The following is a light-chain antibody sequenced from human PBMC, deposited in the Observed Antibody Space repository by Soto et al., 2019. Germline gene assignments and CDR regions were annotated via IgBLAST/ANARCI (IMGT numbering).Light chain of an antibody. Sequence: QSVLTQPRSVCGSPGQSVTISCTGTSSDVGDYNYVSWYQQYPGKAPKLVIYDVSKRPSGVPDRFSGSKSGNTASLTISGLLAEDEADYYCCSFAGSYTFWVFGGGTKLTVL. CDR1: SSDVGDYNY. V-gene: IGLV2-11*01. J-gene: IGLJ3*02. CDR2: DVS. CDR3: CSFAGSYTFWV.